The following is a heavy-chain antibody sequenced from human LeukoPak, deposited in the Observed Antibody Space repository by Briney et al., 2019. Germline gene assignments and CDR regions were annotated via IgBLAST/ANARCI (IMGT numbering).Heavy chain of an antibody. J-gene: IGHJ4*02. Sequence: PSETLPLTCTVSGGSISSYYWSWIRQPPGKGLEWIGYIYYSGSTNYNPSLKSRVTISVDTSKNQFSLKLSSVTAADTAVYYCARGALRWYPHWGQGTLVTVSS. V-gene: IGHV4-59*08. CDR1: GGSISSYY. D-gene: IGHD4-23*01. CDR3: ARGALRWYPH. CDR2: IYYSGST.